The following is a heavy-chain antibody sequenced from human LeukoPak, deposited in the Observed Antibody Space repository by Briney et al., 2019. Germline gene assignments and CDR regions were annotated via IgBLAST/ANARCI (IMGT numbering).Heavy chain of an antibody. CDR2: TYYRSTWYN. V-gene: IGHV6-1*01. Sequence: SQTLSLTCVISGDSVSSNSVTWNWIRQSPSRGLEWLGRTYYRSTWYNDYAVSVRGRIAVNPDTSKNQFSLHLNSVTPEDTAVYYCARRLTQYDCFDPWGQGILVTVSS. J-gene: IGHJ5*02. D-gene: IGHD2-2*01. CDR3: ARRLTQYDCFDP. CDR1: GDSVSSNSVT.